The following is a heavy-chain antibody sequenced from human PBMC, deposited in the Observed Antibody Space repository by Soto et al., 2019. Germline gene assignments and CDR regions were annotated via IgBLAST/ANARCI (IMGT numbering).Heavy chain of an antibody. CDR2: INAGNGNT. CDR3: ARAPYCGGDCSGSFDY. CDR1: GYTFTSYA. Sequence: ASVKVSCKASGYTFTSYAMHWVRQAPGQRLEWMGWINAGNGNTKYSQKFQGRVTITRDTSASTAYMELSSLRSEDTAVYYCARAPYCGGDCSGSFDYWCQGTLVTVSS. V-gene: IGHV1-3*01. J-gene: IGHJ4*02. D-gene: IGHD2-21*02.